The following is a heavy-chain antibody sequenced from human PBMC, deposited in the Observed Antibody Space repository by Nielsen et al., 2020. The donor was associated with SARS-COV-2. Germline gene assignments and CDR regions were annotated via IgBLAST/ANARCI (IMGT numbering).Heavy chain of an antibody. Sequence: SETLSLTCTASGGSISSYFWSWIRQPPGKGLEWIGYIYYSGSTNYNPSLKSRVTISVDTSKNQFSLKLSSVTAADTAVYSCARLLGDSSGYYYFDYWGQGTLVTVSS. J-gene: IGHJ4*02. D-gene: IGHD3-22*01. CDR1: GGSISSYF. V-gene: IGHV4-59*08. CDR3: ARLLGDSSGYYYFDY. CDR2: IYYSGST.